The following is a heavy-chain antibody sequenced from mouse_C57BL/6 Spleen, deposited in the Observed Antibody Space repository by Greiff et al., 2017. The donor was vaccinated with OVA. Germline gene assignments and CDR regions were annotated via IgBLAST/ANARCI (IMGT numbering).Heavy chain of an antibody. J-gene: IGHJ3*01. CDR1: GFTFSSYG. D-gene: IGHD2-4*01. CDR3: ARHGDYDLFAY. Sequence: EVKLMESGGDLVKPGGSLKLSCAASGFTFSSYGMSWVRQTPDKRLEWVATISSGGSYTYYPDSVKGRFTISRDNAKNTLYLQMSSLKSEDTAMYYCARHGDYDLFAYWGQGTLVTVSA. CDR2: ISSGGSYT. V-gene: IGHV5-6*01.